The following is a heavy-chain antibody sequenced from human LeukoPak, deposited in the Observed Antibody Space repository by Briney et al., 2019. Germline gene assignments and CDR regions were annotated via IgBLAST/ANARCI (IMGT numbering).Heavy chain of an antibody. CDR3: AKRGELQLYYYYYYMDV. J-gene: IGHJ6*03. CDR2: ISGSGGST. D-gene: IGHD1-7*01. CDR1: GFTFSSYA. V-gene: IGHV3-23*01. Sequence: PGGSLRLSCAASGFTFSSYAMSWVRQAPGKGLEWVSAISGSGGSTYYADSVKGRFTISRDNSKNTLYLQMNSLRAEDAAVYYCAKRGELQLYYYYYYMDVWGKGTTVTVSS.